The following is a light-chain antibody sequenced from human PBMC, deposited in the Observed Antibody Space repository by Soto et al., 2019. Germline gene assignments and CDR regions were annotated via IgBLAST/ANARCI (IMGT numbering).Light chain of an antibody. J-gene: IGLJ1*01. CDR2: DVS. V-gene: IGLV2-14*01. CDR1: SSDVGAYNS. Sequence: QSVLTQPASVSGSPGKSITISCTGTSSDVGAYNSVCWYQHNPGKAPKLMIHDVSIRPSGASNRFSGSKSGNTASLTISGLQAEDEADYYCSSYTTSSTLVFGTGTKVTV. CDR3: SSYTTSSTLV.